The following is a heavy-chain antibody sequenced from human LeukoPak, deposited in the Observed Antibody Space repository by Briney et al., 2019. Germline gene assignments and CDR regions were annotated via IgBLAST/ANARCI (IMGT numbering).Heavy chain of an antibody. D-gene: IGHD5-18*01. V-gene: IGHV3-23*01. CDR2: INDRGKNT. CDR1: GFTFNNYG. J-gene: IGHJ3*02. Sequence: PGGSLRLSCAASGFTFNNYGMTWFRQVPGKGLEWVSTINDRGKNTHYPDSVKGRFTISRDNSRNTLYLQMNSLRAEDTAVYYCAKDRGYSYAQRAFDIWGQGTMVTVSS. CDR3: AKDRGYSYAQRAFDI.